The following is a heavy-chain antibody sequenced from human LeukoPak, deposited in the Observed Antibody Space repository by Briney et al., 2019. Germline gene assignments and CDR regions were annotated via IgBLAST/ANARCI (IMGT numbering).Heavy chain of an antibody. CDR2: MNPNSGNT. D-gene: IGHD5-18*01. J-gene: IGHJ3*02. V-gene: IGHV1-8*03. CDR1: GYTFTSYD. Sequence: ASVKVSCKASGYTFTSYDINWVQQATGQGLEWMGWMNPNSGNTGYAQKFQGRVTITRNTSISTAYMELSSLRSEDTAVYYCARGVVRYSYANDAFDIWGQGTMVTVSS. CDR3: ARGVVRYSYANDAFDI.